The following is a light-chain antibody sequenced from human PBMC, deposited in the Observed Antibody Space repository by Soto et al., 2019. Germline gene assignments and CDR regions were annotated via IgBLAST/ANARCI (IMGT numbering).Light chain of an antibody. CDR3: QQYGSSFT. CDR2: GAS. J-gene: IGKJ3*01. V-gene: IGKV3-20*01. CDR1: QSVSSSY. Sequence: ELVLTQSPGTLSLSPGERATLSCRASQSVSSSYLAWYQQKPCQAPRLLIYGASSRDTGMPARFSGSGSGTDFTLTVSSLEPEDFAVYYCQQYGSSFTFGPGTKVDIK.